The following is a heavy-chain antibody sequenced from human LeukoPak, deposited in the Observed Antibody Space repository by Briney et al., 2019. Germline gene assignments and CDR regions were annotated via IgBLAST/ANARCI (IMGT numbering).Heavy chain of an antibody. V-gene: IGHV3-49*04. J-gene: IGHJ3*02. D-gene: IGHD3-16*01. CDR2: IRSKAYGGTT. CDR1: GFTFGDYA. CDR3: SPTYYDHVWAFDI. Sequence: GGSLRLSCTASGFTFGDYAMSWVRQAPGKGLEWVGFIRSKAYGGTTEYAASVKGRFTISRDDSKSIAYLQMNSLKTEDTAVYYCSPTYYDHVWAFDIWGQGTMVTVSS.